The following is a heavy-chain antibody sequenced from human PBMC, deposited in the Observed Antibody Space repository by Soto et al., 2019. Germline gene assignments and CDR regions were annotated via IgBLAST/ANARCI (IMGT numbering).Heavy chain of an antibody. Sequence: QVRLVESGGGVVQPGRSLRLSCAASGFTFRSYGMHWVRQAPGKGLEWVALISYDGSDEYYGDSMQGRFSISRDNCKDTLYLQINSLRVEDTAVYYCEKHADYENDALDVWGQGTMVTVSS. CDR3: EKHADYENDALDV. V-gene: IGHV3-30*18. CDR1: GFTFRSYG. D-gene: IGHD4-17*01. J-gene: IGHJ3*01. CDR2: ISYDGSDE.